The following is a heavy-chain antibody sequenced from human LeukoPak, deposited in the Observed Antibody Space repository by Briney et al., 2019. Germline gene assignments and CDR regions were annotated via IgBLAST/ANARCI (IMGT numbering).Heavy chain of an antibody. CDR2: IYHSGST. J-gene: IGHJ5*02. CDR1: GYSISSGYY. D-gene: IGHD3-10*01. Sequence: SETLSLTCAVSGYSISSGYYWGWIRQPPGKGLEWIGSIYHSGSTYYNPSLKSPVTISVDTSKNQFSLKLSSVTAADTAVYYCARDLNYYGSGNWFDPWGQGTLVTVSS. CDR3: ARDLNYYGSGNWFDP. V-gene: IGHV4-38-2*02.